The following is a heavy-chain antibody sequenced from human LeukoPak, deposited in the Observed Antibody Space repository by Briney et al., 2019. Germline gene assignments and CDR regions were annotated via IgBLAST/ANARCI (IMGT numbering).Heavy chain of an antibody. CDR3: ARYCSGTSCYAGFDY. J-gene: IGHJ4*02. V-gene: IGHV1-2*02. D-gene: IGHD2-2*01. CDR2: INPNSGGT. CDR1: GYTFIGYY. Sequence: ASVKVSCKASGYTFIGYYMHWVRQAPGQGLECMGWINPNSGGTKYAQKFQGRVTMTRDTSISTAYMELSRLRSDDTAVYYCARYCSGTSCYAGFDYWGQGTLVTVSS.